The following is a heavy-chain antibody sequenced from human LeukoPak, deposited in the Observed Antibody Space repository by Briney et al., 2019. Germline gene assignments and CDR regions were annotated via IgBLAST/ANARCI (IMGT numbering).Heavy chain of an antibody. J-gene: IGHJ4*02. D-gene: IGHD1-1*01. V-gene: IGHV4-38-2*01. CDR1: RYSISSGYY. CDR3: ARHTGTTPTSAY. CDR2: IYHSGAT. Sequence: PSGTLSLTCAVSRYSISSGYYWGWIRQPPGKGLEWIRSIYHSGATNYNPSLRRRVTISVDTTKNQSSLKLSSVTSAATAVYYCARHTGTTPTSAYSGQRSLVTLPS.